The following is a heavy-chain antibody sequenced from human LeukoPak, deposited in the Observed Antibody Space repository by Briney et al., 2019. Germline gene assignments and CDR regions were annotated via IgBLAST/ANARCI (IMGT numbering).Heavy chain of an antibody. D-gene: IGHD3-22*01. J-gene: IGHJ6*03. CDR2: INHSGSS. CDR3: ARSRYYDSSGSYSVFDYYFYMDV. V-gene: IGHV4-34*01. CDR1: GGSFSDYY. Sequence: SETLSLTCAVYGGSFSDYYWSWIRQPPGKGLEWIGEINHSGSSNYNPSLQSRVTMSVDTSKKQLSLKVTSVTAADTAVYYCARSRYYDSSGSYSVFDYYFYMDVWGKGTTVTVSS.